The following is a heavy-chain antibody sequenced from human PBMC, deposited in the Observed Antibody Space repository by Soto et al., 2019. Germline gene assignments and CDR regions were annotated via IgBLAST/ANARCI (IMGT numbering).Heavy chain of an antibody. CDR2: MYNTGST. CDR3: ARHSPPFFYGSGPWDV. CDR1: GGSISGYY. D-gene: IGHD3-10*01. J-gene: IGHJ6*02. V-gene: IGHV4-59*08. Sequence: PSETLSLTCTVSGGSISGYYWSWIRQPPGKGLEWIGYMYNTGSTVYNPSFKSRVTISVDTSKNQFSLKLSSLIAADTAVYYCARHSPPFFYGSGPWDVWGQGTTVTVSS.